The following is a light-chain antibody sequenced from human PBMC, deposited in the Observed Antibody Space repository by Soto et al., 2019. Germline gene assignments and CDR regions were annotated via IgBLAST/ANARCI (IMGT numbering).Light chain of an antibody. V-gene: IGKV3-20*01. Sequence: ENWLTQSPCTLSLSPGEGATLSCRASRGVSANYLAWYQQKPGQAPTLLIYGASIRAAGIPDRFSGSGSGTEFTLTISSLQPDDFATYYCQHYNSYSEAFGQGTKVDI. CDR1: RGVSANY. J-gene: IGKJ1*01. CDR3: QHYNSYSEA. CDR2: GAS.